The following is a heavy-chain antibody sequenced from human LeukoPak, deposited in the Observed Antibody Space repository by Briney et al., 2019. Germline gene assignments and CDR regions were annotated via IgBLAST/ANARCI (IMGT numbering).Heavy chain of an antibody. J-gene: IGHJ4*02. CDR3: ARNYYDSSYYEYYFDY. V-gene: IGHV4-59*01. CDR2: IYYSGST. D-gene: IGHD3-22*01. CDR1: GGSISSYY. Sequence: SETLSLTCTVSGGSISSYYWSWIRQPPGKGLEWLGYIYYSGSTNYNPSLKSRVTISTSKNQFSLKLSSVTAADTAVYYCARNYYDSSYYEYYFDYWGQGTLVTVSS.